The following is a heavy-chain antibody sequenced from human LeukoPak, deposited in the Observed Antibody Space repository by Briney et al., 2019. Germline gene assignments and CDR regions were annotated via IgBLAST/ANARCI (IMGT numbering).Heavy chain of an antibody. CDR3: ARDISLIAVAADY. CDR2: ISAYNGNT. D-gene: IGHD6-19*01. CDR1: GYTFTSYG. V-gene: IGHV1-18*01. Sequence: ASVKVSCKASGYTFTSYGISWVRQAPGQGLEWMGWISAYNGNTKYARNLQGRVTMTTDTSTNTAYMELRSLRSDDTAVYYCARDISLIAVAADYWGQGSLVTVSS. J-gene: IGHJ4*02.